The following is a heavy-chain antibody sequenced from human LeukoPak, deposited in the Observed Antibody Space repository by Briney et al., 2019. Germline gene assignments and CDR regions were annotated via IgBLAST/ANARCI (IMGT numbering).Heavy chain of an antibody. CDR2: INHSGST. V-gene: IGHV4-34*01. J-gene: IGHJ6*03. Sequence: SETLSLTCAVYGGSFSGYYWSWIRQPPGKGLEWIGEINHSGSTNYNPSLKSRVTISVDTSKNQFSLKLSSVTAADTAVYYCARGFKMSGYSYGYFGGPYYYYYMDVWGKGTTVTVSS. D-gene: IGHD5-18*01. CDR1: GGSFSGYY. CDR3: ARGFKMSGYSYGYFGGPYYYYYMDV.